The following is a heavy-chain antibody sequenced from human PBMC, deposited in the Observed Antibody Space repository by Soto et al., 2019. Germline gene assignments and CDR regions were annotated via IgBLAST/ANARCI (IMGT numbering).Heavy chain of an antibody. D-gene: IGHD3-10*01. V-gene: IGHV4-59*01. J-gene: IGHJ4*02. CDR1: DGSISTYY. Sequence: ETLSLTCTVSDGSISTYYWSWIRQPPGKGLEWIGNIYYSGTTNYNPSLKSRVTISVDTSKNQFSLNLSSVTAADTAVYYCAIRLWFGESNPFGYWGQGTLVTVSS. CDR2: IYYSGTT. CDR3: AIRLWFGESNPFGY.